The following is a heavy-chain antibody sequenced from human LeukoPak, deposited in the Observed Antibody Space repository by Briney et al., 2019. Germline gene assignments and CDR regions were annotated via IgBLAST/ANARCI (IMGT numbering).Heavy chain of an antibody. CDR1: GFTFSDYY. CDR3: ASQAPYGSGSYRPFGY. D-gene: IGHD3-10*01. CDR2: ISSSGSTI. Sequence: GGSLRLSCAASGFTFSDYYMSWIRQAPGKGLEWVSYISSSGSTIYYADSVKGRFTISRGNAKNSLYLQMNSLRAEDTAVYYCASQAPYGSGSYRPFGYWGQGTLVTVSS. V-gene: IGHV3-11*01. J-gene: IGHJ4*02.